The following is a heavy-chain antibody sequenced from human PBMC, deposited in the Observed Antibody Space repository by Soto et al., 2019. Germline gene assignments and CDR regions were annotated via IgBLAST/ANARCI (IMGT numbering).Heavy chain of an antibody. D-gene: IGHD6-19*01. CDR1: GGTFSSYA. Sequence: QVQLVQSGAEVKKPGSSVKVSCKASGGTFSSYAISWVRQGPGQGLEWMGGIIPIFGTANYAQKFQGRVTITADESTSTAYMELSSLRSEDTAVYYCASERDGCNLTRPPYDAFDIWGQGTMVTVSS. CDR2: IIPIFGTA. J-gene: IGHJ3*02. CDR3: ASERDGCNLTRPPYDAFDI. V-gene: IGHV1-69*01.